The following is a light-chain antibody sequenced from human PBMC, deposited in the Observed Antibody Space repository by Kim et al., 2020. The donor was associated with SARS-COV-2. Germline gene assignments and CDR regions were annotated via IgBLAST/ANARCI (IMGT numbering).Light chain of an antibody. Sequence: SLSPGDRATLSCGASQSVSSYLAWYQQKPGQAPNLLIYDESNRATGIPARFSGSGSGTDFTLTISSLEPEDFAVYYCQQRDTWPLTFGGGTKLEI. J-gene: IGKJ4*01. CDR2: DES. CDR1: QSVSSY. V-gene: IGKV3-11*01. CDR3: QQRDTWPLT.